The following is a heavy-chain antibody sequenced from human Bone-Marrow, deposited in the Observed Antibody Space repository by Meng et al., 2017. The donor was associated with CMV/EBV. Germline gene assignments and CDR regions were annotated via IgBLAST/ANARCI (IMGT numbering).Heavy chain of an antibody. Sequence: ASVKVSCKASGYTFTSYGISWVRQAPGQGLEWMGWISAYNGNTNYAQKLQGRVTMTTDTSTSTAYMELRSLRSDDTAVYYCARYLLPAAIPVEGNWFAPWGPGNLVTVSS. CDR3: ARYLLPAAIPVEGNWFAP. CDR2: ISAYNGNT. CDR1: GYTFTSYG. V-gene: IGHV1-18*01. J-gene: IGHJ5*02. D-gene: IGHD2-2*02.